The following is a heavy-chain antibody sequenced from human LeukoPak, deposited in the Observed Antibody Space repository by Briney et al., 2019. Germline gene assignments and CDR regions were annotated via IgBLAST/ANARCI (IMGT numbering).Heavy chain of an antibody. J-gene: IGHJ3*02. D-gene: IGHD5-24*01. V-gene: IGHV4-59*01. CDR2: IYYTGST. CDR3: ARYGYNYAFDI. CDR1: GGSISGYY. Sequence: SETLSLTCTVSGGSISGYYWTWIRQPPGKGLEWIGYIYYTGSTNYNPSLKSRVTISVDTSKNQFSLKLSSVTAADTAVYYCARYGYNYAFDIWGQGTMVTVSS.